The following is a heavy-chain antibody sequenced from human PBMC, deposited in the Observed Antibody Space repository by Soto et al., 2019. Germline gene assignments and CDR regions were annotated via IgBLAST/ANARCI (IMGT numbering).Heavy chain of an antibody. V-gene: IGHV3-30*18. D-gene: IGHD6-19*01. J-gene: IGHJ4*02. CDR3: AKDPGGQAVALDY. Sequence: QVQLVESGGGVVQPGRSLRLSCAASGFTFSSYGMHWVRQAPGKGLEWVAVISYDGSNKYYADSVKGRFTISRDNSKNTLYLQMNSLRAEDTAVYYCAKDPGGQAVALDYWGRGTLVTVSS. CDR2: ISYDGSNK. CDR1: GFTFSSYG.